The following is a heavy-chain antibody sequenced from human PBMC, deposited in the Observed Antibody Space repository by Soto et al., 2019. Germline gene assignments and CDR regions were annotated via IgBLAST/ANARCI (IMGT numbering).Heavy chain of an antibody. CDR3: ARDEIVGATQYNWFDP. J-gene: IGHJ5*02. D-gene: IGHD1-26*01. CDR2: IIPSFGTP. CDR1: GGTFSSYA. V-gene: IGHV1-69*06. Sequence: QVQLVQSGAEVKKPGSSVKASCKASGGTFSSYAISWVRQAPGQGLEWMGGIIPSFGTPNYAQKFQGRVRITADKSRSTVYMELSSLRSEDTAVYYCARDEIVGATQYNWFDPWGQGTLVTVSS.